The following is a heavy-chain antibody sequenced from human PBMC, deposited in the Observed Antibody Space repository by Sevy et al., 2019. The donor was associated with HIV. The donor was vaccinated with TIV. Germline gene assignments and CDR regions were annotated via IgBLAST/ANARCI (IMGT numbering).Heavy chain of an antibody. CDR2: FYDSGST. J-gene: IGHJ6*02. D-gene: IGHD1-1*01. Sequence: SETLSLTCTVSGGSVSSGRYYWSWIRQPPGKGLEWIGYFYDSGSTKYNPSLKSRVTIAVDMSKNPFSLKLTSVTAADTAVYYCARHGAVQLAFGMDVWGQGTRVTVSS. CDR1: GGSVSSGRYY. V-gene: IGHV4-61*03. CDR3: ARHGAVQLAFGMDV.